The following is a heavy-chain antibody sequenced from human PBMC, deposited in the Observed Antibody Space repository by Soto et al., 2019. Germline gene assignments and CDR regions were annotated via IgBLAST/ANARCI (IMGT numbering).Heavy chain of an antibody. CDR1: GGSISRYY. CDR2: IHYTGST. CDR3: ARDLSISSTDGPLDP. Sequence: SETLSLTCTVSGGSISRYYWTWIRQPPGKGLEWIGNIHYTGSTNYNPSLKSRVTISLGTSKSQFSLKLSSVTAADTAVYYCARDLSISSTDGPLDPWGHGTLVTFSS. D-gene: IGHD6-6*01. J-gene: IGHJ5*02. V-gene: IGHV4-59*01.